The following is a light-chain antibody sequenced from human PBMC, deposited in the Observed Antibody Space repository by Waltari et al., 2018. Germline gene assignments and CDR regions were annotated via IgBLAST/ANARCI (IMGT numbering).Light chain of an antibody. V-gene: IGKV3-20*01. CDR1: QSVRSSY. CDR2: GAS. J-gene: IGKJ2*01. Sequence: EIVLTQSPGTLSLSPGERATLSCRASQSVRSSYLAWYPQKPGQAPRLLIYGASTRATGLPDRFSGSGSGTDFTLTISRLEPEDFAVYYCQQYGSPPQYTFGQGTKLEI. CDR3: QQYGSPPQYT.